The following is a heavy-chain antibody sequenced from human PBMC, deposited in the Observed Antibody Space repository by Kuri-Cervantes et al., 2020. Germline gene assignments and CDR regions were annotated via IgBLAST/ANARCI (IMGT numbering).Heavy chain of an antibody. CDR2: ISSSGSTI. Sequence: GGSLRLSCAASGFTFSDYYMSWIRQAPGKGLEWVSYISSSGSTIYYADSVKGRLTISRDNAKNSLYLQMNSLRAEDTALYHCARSHLRGGMDVWGQGTTVTVSS. V-gene: IGHV3-11*01. CDR3: ARSHLRGGMDV. CDR1: GFTFSDYY. J-gene: IGHJ6*02.